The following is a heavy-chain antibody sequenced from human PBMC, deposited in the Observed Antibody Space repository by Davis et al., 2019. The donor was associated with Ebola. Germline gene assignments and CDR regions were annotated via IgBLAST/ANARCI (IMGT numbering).Heavy chain of an antibody. J-gene: IGHJ4*02. Sequence: GGSLRLSCAASGFTFSLYAMHWVRQAPGKGLEWVAVVSYDGRNKYYVDSVKGRFTVSRDNSQNTLFLQMDSLRREDTAIYYCAREMEEPLDFWGQGTLVTVSS. CDR1: GFTFSLYA. V-gene: IGHV3-30*04. CDR3: AREMEEPLDF. D-gene: IGHD1-26*01. CDR2: VSYDGRNK.